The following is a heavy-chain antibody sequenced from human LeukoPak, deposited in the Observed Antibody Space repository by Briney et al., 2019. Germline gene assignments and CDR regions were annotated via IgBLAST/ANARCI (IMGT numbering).Heavy chain of an antibody. V-gene: IGHV3-30*04. CDR1: GFTFSSYA. CDR3: ARGSRYFGWLLSIYDAFDI. D-gene: IGHD3-9*01. CDR2: ISYDGSNK. Sequence: GGSLRLSCAASGFTFSSYAMHWVRQAPGKGLEWVAVISYDGSNKYYADSVKGRFTISRDNSKNTLYLQMNSLRAEDTAVYYCARGSRYFGWLLSIYDAFDIWGQGTMVTVSS. J-gene: IGHJ3*02.